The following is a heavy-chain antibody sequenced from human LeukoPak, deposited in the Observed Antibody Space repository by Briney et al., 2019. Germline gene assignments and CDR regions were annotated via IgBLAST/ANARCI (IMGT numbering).Heavy chain of an antibody. V-gene: IGHV4-34*01. CDR3: ARGITGTTRYYYYYMDV. J-gene: IGHJ6*03. Sequence: SGTLSLTCAVYGGSFSGYYWSWIRQPPGKGLEWMGELNHSGRTHYNPPLKSRVPISGDTSKNQFSLKLRSLTPADTAVYYCARGITGTTRYYYYYMDVWGKGTTVTISS. CDR2: LNHSGRT. D-gene: IGHD1-7*01. CDR1: GGSFSGYY.